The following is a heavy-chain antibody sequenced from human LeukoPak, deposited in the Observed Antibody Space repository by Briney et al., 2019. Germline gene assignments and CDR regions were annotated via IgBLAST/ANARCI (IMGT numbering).Heavy chain of an antibody. V-gene: IGHV1-58*02. Sequence: SVKVSCKTSGFTFSTSAIQWVRQARGQRLEWVGWTVVGRGETKYAQDLQGRVTITTDMSTSTAYLELSGLRSEDTAVYYCAAERYDGPCCWFDPWGQGTLVTVSS. CDR3: AAERYDGPCCWFDP. J-gene: IGHJ5*02. CDR2: TVVGRGET. CDR1: GFTFSTSA. D-gene: IGHD1-14*01.